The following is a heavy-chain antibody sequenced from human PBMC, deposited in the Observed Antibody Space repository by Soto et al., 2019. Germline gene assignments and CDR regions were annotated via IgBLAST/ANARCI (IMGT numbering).Heavy chain of an antibody. J-gene: IGHJ6*02. V-gene: IGHV3-30-3*01. CDR1: GFNFRSYA. CDR3: ARSYYDYYYYGMDV. CDR2: ISYDGSNK. D-gene: IGHD1-26*01. Sequence: PGGSLRLSCTASGFNFRSYAMHWVRQAPGKGLEWVAVISYDGSNKYYADSVKGRFTISRDNSKNTLYLQMNSLRAEDTAVYYCARSYYDYYYYGMDVWGQGTTVTVSS.